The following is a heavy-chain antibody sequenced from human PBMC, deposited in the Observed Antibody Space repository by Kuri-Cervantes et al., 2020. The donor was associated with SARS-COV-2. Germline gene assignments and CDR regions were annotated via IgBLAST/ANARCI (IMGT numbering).Heavy chain of an antibody. CDR2: IRSKAYGGTT. V-gene: IGHV3-49*04. CDR1: GFTFGDYA. CDR3: TRDFVSSSFGAYDAFDI. D-gene: IGHD6-6*01. Sequence: LSLTSTASGFTFGDYAMSWVRQAPGKGLEWVGFIRSKAYGGTTEYAASVKGRFTISRDDSKSIAYLQMNSLKTEDTDVYYCTRDFVSSSFGAYDAFDIWGQGTMVTVSS. J-gene: IGHJ3*02.